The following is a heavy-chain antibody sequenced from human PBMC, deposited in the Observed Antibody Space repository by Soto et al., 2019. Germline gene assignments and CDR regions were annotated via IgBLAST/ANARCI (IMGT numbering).Heavy chain of an antibody. D-gene: IGHD3-22*01. CDR2: TYHSGGT. V-gene: IGHV4-30-2*01. CDR3: ARDSLSGYYFDY. CDR1: GDSISSGGYS. Sequence: QLQLQESGSGLVKPSQTLSLTCVVSGDSISSGGYSWNWIRQPPGKGLEWIGHTYHSGGTLYNPSRXSXXTISVDKSKNQFSLRLTSVTAADTAVYYCARDSLSGYYFDYWGQGTLVTVSS. J-gene: IGHJ4*02.